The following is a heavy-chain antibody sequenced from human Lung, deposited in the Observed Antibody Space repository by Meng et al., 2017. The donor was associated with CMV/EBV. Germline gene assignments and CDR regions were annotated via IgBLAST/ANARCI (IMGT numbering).Heavy chain of an antibody. CDR1: GFLFSSHA. CDR3: VNQKITGGKFDS. CDR2: ISASGGST. D-gene: IGHD7-27*01. Sequence: GESLKISCAASGFLFSSHAMSWVRQAPGMGLEWVSAISASGGSTYYADSVKGRFTISRDNSKNTLYLQMNSLRAEDTAVYYCVNQKITGGKFDSWGQGTLVXVSS. J-gene: IGHJ4*02. V-gene: IGHV3-23*01.